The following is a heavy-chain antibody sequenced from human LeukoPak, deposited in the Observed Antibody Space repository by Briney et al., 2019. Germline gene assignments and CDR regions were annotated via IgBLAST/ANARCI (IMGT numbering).Heavy chain of an antibody. D-gene: IGHD2-21*01. CDR2: IYPGDSDT. CDR3: ARLPPDCGGDCSSAYFSMDV. V-gene: IGHV5-51*01. J-gene: IGHJ6*03. Sequence: PGESLKISCKGSGYSFTSYWIGWVRQMPGKVLEWMGIIYPGDSDTTYSPSFQGQVTISADKSIRTAYLQWSSLKASDTAIYYCARLPPDCGGDCSSAYFSMDVWGKGITVTVSS. CDR1: GYSFTSYW.